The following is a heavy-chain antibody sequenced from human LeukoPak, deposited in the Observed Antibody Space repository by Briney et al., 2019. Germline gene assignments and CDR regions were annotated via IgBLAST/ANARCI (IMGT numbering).Heavy chain of an antibody. Sequence: ASVKVSCKASGYTFTSYDINWVRQAPGQGLEWMGWMNTNSRNTGYAQKFQGRVTMTRNTSISTAYMELSSLRSEDTAVYYCARGREYQLLISMDVWGQGTTVTVSS. V-gene: IGHV1-8*01. CDR1: GYTFTSYD. CDR2: MNTNSRNT. D-gene: IGHD2-2*01. CDR3: ARGREYQLLISMDV. J-gene: IGHJ6*02.